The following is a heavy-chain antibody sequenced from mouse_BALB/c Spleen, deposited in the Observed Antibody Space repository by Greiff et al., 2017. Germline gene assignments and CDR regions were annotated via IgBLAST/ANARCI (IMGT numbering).Heavy chain of an antibody. V-gene: IGHV5-12-1*01. CDR1: GFAFSSYD. D-gene: IGHD2-14*01. Sequence: EVKLMESGGGLVKPGGSLKLSCAASGFAFSSYDMSWVRQTPEKRLEWVAYISSGGGSTYYPDTVKGRFTISRDNAKNTLYLQMSSLKSEDTAMYYCARRAYYRYDGEAWFAYWGQGTLVTVSA. CDR3: ARRAYYRYDGEAWFAY. J-gene: IGHJ3*01. CDR2: ISSGGGST.